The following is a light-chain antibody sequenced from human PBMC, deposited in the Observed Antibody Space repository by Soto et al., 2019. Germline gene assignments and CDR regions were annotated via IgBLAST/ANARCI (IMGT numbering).Light chain of an antibody. CDR2: DAS. CDR1: QSVSSY. CDR3: QQRSNWPSIT. V-gene: IGKV3-11*01. J-gene: IGKJ5*01. Sequence: EIVLTHSPATVSLSPGERATLSFSSSQSVSSYLAWYQQKPGQAPSLLIYDASNRATGIPARFSGSGSGTDFTLTISSLEPEDFAVYYCQQRSNWPSITFGQGTRLEIK.